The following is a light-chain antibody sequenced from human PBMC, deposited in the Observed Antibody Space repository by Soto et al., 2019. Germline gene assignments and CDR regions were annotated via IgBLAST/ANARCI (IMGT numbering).Light chain of an antibody. Sequence: EIVMTQSPAPLSVSPGGRASLSCRASQSVSRSYLAWYQQKPGQAPRLLIYDASSRATGIPARFSGSGSGTEFTLTISSLQSEDFAVYYCQQYNNWPTWTFGQGTKVDNK. CDR3: QQYNNWPTWT. CDR1: QSVSRSY. V-gene: IGKV3D-15*01. J-gene: IGKJ1*01. CDR2: DAS.